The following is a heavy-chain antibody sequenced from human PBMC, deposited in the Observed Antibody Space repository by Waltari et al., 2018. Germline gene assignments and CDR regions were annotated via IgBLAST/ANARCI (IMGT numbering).Heavy chain of an antibody. J-gene: IGHJ4*02. CDR1: GYTFTDYY. Sequence: QVQLVQSGAEVKTPGASVKVSCQAFGYTFTDYYIHWVRQGPGQGLEWMGLVNPGSGGTNYAQNFQGRVTMTRGTSITTVYIELSSLKYEDTAIYYCARGGGVTVPGFDFWGQGNLVTVSS. CDR3: ARGGGVTVPGFDF. CDR2: VNPGSGGT. V-gene: IGHV1-2*02. D-gene: IGHD6-19*01.